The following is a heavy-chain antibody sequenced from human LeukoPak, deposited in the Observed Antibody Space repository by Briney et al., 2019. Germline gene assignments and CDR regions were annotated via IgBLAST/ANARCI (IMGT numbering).Heavy chain of an antibody. Sequence: PSETLSLTCTVPGGSISSYYWSWIRQPPGKGLEWIGYIYYSGSTNYNPSLKSRVTISVDTSKNQFSLKLSSVTAADTAVYYCARHGIAARHYYYYGMDVWGQGTTVTVSS. CDR2: IYYSGST. V-gene: IGHV4-59*08. CDR3: ARHGIAARHYYYYGMDV. CDR1: GGSISSYY. J-gene: IGHJ6*02. D-gene: IGHD6-6*01.